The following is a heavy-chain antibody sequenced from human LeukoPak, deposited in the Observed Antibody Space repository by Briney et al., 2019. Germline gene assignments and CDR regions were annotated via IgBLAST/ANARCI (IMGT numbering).Heavy chain of an antibody. CDR3: ARDDQTGYYFDY. V-gene: IGHV3-21*01. CDR1: GFTFSNYN. Sequence: GGSLRLSCAASGFTFSNYNMNWVRQAPGKGLEWVSSITSTTGYISYADSVKGRFTISRDNAKNSLYLQMNSLRAEDTAVYYCARDDQTGYYFDYWGQGTLVTVSS. D-gene: IGHD7-27*01. CDR2: ITSTTGYI. J-gene: IGHJ4*02.